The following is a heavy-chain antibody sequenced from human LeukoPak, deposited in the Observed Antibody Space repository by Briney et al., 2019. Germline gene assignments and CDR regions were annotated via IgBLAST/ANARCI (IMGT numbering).Heavy chain of an antibody. V-gene: IGHV3-30*18. CDR3: AKDLLDYQHDAFDI. CDR2: ISYDGSNK. D-gene: IGHD2-2*01. Sequence: GGSLTLSCAASGFTFSGYGMHRVRQAPGKGLEWIAVISYDGSNKYYADSVKGRFTISRDNSKSTLYLQMNSLRAEDTAVYYCAKDLLDYQHDAFDIWGQGTMVTVSS. J-gene: IGHJ3*02. CDR1: GFTFSGYG.